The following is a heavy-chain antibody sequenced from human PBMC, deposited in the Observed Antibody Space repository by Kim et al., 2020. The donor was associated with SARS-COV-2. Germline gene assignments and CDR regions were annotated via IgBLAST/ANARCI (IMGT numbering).Heavy chain of an antibody. D-gene: IGHD4-17*01. J-gene: IGHJ4*02. Sequence: SRKSRVTLSVDTSKTQFSLKLSSVTAADTAVYYCAGSPIDYGGNRYYFDYWGQGTLVTVSS. CDR3: AGSPIDYGGNRYYFDY. V-gene: IGHV4-39*01.